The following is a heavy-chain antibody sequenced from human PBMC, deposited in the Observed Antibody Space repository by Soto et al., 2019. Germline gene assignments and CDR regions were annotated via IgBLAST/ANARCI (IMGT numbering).Heavy chain of an antibody. D-gene: IGHD4-17*01. CDR2: IYYSGST. CDR3: ARDDYPYYYCMDV. V-gene: IGHV4-31*03. Sequence: SETLSLTCTVSGGSISSGGYYWSWIRQHPGKGLEWIGYIYYSGSTYYNPSLKSRVTISVDTSKNQFSLKLSSVTAADTAVYYCARDDYPYYYCMDVWGQGTTVTVSS. J-gene: IGHJ6*02. CDR1: GGSISSGGYY.